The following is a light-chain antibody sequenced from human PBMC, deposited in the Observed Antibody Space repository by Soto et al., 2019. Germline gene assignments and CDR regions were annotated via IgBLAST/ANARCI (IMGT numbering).Light chain of an antibody. CDR3: QQYNNWPS. CDR1: QTVRRN. J-gene: IGKJ5*01. CDR2: DIS. V-gene: IGKV3-15*01. Sequence: EVVMTQYTASLSVSPGEXDNLYCRASQTVRRNLAWYKQRPGQAPRLLIYDISNRAAGVQARFSGSGSETEFTLTIRSLKSEDFAVYFCQQYNNWPSFGQGTRLEIK.